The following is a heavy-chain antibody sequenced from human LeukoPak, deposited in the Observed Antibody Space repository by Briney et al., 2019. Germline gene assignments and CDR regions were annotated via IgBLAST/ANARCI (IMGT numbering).Heavy chain of an antibody. J-gene: IGHJ6*03. Sequence: WASVKVSCKASGYTFTGYYMHWVRQAPGQGLEWMGWINPNSGGTNYAQKFQGRVTMTRDTSISTAYMELSRLRSDDTAVYYCARDSHTAMVLLYYMDVWGKGTTVTISS. CDR2: INPNSGGT. CDR1: GYTFTGYY. D-gene: IGHD5-18*01. CDR3: ARDSHTAMVLLYYMDV. V-gene: IGHV1-2*02.